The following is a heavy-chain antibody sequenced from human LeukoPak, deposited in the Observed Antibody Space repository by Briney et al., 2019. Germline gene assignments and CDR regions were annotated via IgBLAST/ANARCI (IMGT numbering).Heavy chain of an antibody. Sequence: PGGSLRLSCAASGFTFGTYGMHWVRQAPGKGLEWVAVISYDGNYKYYADSVKGRFTISRDNSKNTLYLQMNSLRVEDTAVYYCARGHIVVVIASSGDFDYWGQGTLVTVSS. CDR1: GFTFGTYG. V-gene: IGHV3-30*19. CDR3: ARGHIVVVIASSGDFDY. D-gene: IGHD2-21*01. CDR2: ISYDGNYK. J-gene: IGHJ4*02.